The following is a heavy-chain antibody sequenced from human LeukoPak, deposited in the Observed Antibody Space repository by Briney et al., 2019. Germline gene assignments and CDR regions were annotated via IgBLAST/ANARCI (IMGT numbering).Heavy chain of an antibody. Sequence: SGPTLVKPTQTLTLTCTFSGFSLSTSGVGVGWIRQPPGKALEWLALIYWDDDKRYSPSLKSRLTITKDTSKNQVVLTMTNMDPVDTATYYCAHTYTSSWYDYWDGLFDYWGQGTLVTVSS. CDR3: AHTYTSSWYDYWDGLFDY. CDR1: GFSLSTSGVG. D-gene: IGHD6-13*01. CDR2: IYWDDDK. V-gene: IGHV2-5*02. J-gene: IGHJ4*02.